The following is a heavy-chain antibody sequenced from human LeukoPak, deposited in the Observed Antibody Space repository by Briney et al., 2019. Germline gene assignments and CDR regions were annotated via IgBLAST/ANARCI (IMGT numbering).Heavy chain of an antibody. CDR2: INPNSGGT. V-gene: IGHV1-2*02. Sequence: GASVKVPCKASGYTFTGYYMHWVRQAPGQGLEWMGWINPNSGGTNYAQKFQGRVTMTRDTSISTAYMELSRLRSDDTAVYYCARDSGAVTTHFDYWGQGTLVTVSS. CDR1: GYTFTGYY. CDR3: ARDSGAVTTHFDY. D-gene: IGHD4-17*01. J-gene: IGHJ4*02.